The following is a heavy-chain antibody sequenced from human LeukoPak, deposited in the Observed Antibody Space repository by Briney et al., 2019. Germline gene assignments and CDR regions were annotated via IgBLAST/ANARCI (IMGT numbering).Heavy chain of an antibody. CDR2: INPNSGGT. J-gene: IGHJ3*02. CDR1: GHTVTAYY. CDR3: ARAHLSALDAFDI. Sequence: ASVKVCCKASGHTVTAYYMHWVRQAPGQGLEWMGWINPNSGGTNYAQKFQGRVTMTRDTSISTAYMELSRLRSDDTAVYYCARAHLSALDAFDIWGQGTMVTVSS. V-gene: IGHV1-2*02.